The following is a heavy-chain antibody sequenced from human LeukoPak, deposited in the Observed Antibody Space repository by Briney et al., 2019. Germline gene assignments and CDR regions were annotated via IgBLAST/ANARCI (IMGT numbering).Heavy chain of an antibody. CDR3: ARGVRYYYGSGSYNY. Sequence: SSETLSLTCAVYGVSFSGYYWSWLRQPPGKGLEWGGEINHSGSTNYNPSLKSRVTISVDTSKNQFSLKLSSVTAADTAVYYCARGVRYYYGSGSYNYWGQGTLVTVSS. J-gene: IGHJ4*02. CDR2: INHSGST. D-gene: IGHD3-10*01. V-gene: IGHV4-34*01. CDR1: GVSFSGYY.